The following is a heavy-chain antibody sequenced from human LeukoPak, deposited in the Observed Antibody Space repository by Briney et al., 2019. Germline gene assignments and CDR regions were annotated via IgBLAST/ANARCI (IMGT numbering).Heavy chain of an antibody. CDR1: GSTFSTHA. CDR2: ISGDGGTT. CDR3: ANQYPG. V-gene: IGHV3-23*01. Sequence: GGSLRLSCAASGSTFSTHAMAWVRQAPGKGLDWVSAISGDGGTTYYADSVKGRFTISRSNSKNTLYLRMNSLRAEDTAVYYCANQYPGWGQGTLVTVSS. D-gene: IGHD4-11*01. J-gene: IGHJ4*02.